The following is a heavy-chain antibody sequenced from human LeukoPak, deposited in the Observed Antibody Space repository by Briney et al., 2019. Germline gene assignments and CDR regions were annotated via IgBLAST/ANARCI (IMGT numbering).Heavy chain of an antibody. V-gene: IGHV3-33*01. CDR3: ARDIAKSGTNWFDP. D-gene: IGHD1-7*01. Sequence: GRSLRLSCAASGFTFSSYGMHWVCQAPGKGLEWVAVIWYDGSNKYYADSVKGRFTISRDNSKNTLYLQMNSLRAEDTAVYYCARDIAKSGTNWFDPWGQGTLVTVSS. J-gene: IGHJ5*02. CDR2: IWYDGSNK. CDR1: GFTFSSYG.